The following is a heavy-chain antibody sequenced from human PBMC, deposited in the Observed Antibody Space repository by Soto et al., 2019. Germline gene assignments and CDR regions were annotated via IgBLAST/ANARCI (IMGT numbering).Heavy chain of an antibody. CDR2: IYYSGST. J-gene: IGHJ6*02. D-gene: IGHD6-13*01. Sequence: LSLTCTVSGGSISSSSYYWGWIRQPPGKGLEWIGSIYYSGSTYYNPSLKSRVTISVDTSKNQFSLKLSSVTAADTAVYYCARTGYSSSWYHYYGMDVWGQGTTVTVSS. CDR3: ARTGYSSSWYHYYGMDV. CDR1: GGSISSSSYY. V-gene: IGHV4-39*01.